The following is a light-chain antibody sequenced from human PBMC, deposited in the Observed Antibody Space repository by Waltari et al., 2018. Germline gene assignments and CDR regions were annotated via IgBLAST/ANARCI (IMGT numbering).Light chain of an antibody. CDR2: YNN. CDR1: SFNIGSNT. Sequence: QSVLSQPPSTSGTPGQRVTISCSGTSFNIGSNTVSWYQQLPGTAPNLLIYYNNQRPPGVPDRFSGSKSGTSASLAISGLQSEDEADYYCAAWDDSLNGNVFGSGTKVTVL. V-gene: IGLV1-44*01. CDR3: AAWDDSLNGNV. J-gene: IGLJ6*01.